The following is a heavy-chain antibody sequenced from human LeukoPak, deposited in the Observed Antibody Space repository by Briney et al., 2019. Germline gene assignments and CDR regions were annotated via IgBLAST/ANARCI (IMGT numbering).Heavy chain of an antibody. CDR2: IYYSGST. Sequence: SETLSLTCTVSGGSISSYYWSWIRQPPGKGLEWIGYIYYSGSTNYNPSLKSRVTISVDTSKNQFSLKLSSVTAADTAVYYCARFRLAAAGNNWFDPWGQGTLVTVSS. V-gene: IGHV4-59*12. CDR3: ARFRLAAAGNNWFDP. D-gene: IGHD6-13*01. CDR1: GGSISSYY. J-gene: IGHJ5*02.